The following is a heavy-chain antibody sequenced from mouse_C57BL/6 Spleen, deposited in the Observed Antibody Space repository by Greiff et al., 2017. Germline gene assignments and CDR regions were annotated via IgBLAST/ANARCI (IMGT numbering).Heavy chain of an antibody. Sequence: QVQLKQSGAELVRPGTSVKVSCKASGYAFTNYLIEWVNQRPGQGLEWIGVINPGGGGTNYTEKVKGRYTLAADNSSSTAYMQLSSLKSDDSAFYYCARGGSSDPYYYAMDYWGQGTSVTVSS. CDR2: INPGGGGT. V-gene: IGHV1-54*01. D-gene: IGHD1-3*01. J-gene: IGHJ4*01. CDR1: GYAFTNYL. CDR3: ARGGSSDPYYYAMDY.